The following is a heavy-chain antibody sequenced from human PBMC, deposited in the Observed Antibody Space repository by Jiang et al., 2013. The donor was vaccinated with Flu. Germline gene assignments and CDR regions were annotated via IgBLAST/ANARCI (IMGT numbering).Heavy chain of an antibody. D-gene: IGHD7-27*01. CDR1: GFTFSSHW. CDR3: ASWGLDVNY. Sequence: ESGGGLVQPGGSLRLSCAASGFTFSSHWMNWVRQAPGRALEWVANINQDGSAKRHVDSVKGRFTISRDNAKNSVYLQMNSLRVEDTAVYYCASWGLDVNYWGQGTLVTISS. J-gene: IGHJ4*02. V-gene: IGHV3-7*01. CDR2: INQDGSAK.